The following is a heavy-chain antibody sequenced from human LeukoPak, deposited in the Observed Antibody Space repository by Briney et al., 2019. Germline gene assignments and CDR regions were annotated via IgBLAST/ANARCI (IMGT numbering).Heavy chain of an antibody. V-gene: IGHV3-74*01. Sequence: GGSLRLSCAASGFTFSSYWMHWVRQAPGEGLVWVSRINSDGNSASYADSVKGRFTISRDNAKNTLYLQMNSLRAEDTAMYYCARDDTMVRGYADWWGQGTLVTVSS. D-gene: IGHD3-10*01. CDR3: ARDDTMVRGYADW. CDR1: GFTFSSYW. J-gene: IGHJ4*02. CDR2: INSDGNSA.